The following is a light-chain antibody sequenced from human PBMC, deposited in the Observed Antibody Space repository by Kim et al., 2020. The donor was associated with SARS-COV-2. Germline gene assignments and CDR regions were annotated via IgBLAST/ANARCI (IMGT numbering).Light chain of an antibody. V-gene: IGLV1-40*01. CDR3: QSYDRSLGGWV. CDR1: SSNIGAGYD. CDR2: GDN. J-gene: IGLJ3*02. Sequence: QSVLTQPPTVSGAPGQRVTISCTGSSSNIGAGYDVHWYHQVPGTAPKLLIYGDNNRPSGVPDRFSGSQSGTSASLAITGLQAEDEADYYCQSYDRSLGGWVFGGGTKLTVL.